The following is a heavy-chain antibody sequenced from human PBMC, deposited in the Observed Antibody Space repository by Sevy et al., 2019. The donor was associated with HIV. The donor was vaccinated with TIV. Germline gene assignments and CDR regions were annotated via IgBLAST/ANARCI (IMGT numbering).Heavy chain of an antibody. CDR3: TRPLATADTPEYFFDY. Sequence: GGSLRLSCTSSGFTFGDYAMSWFRQAPGKELEWVAFIRRNSHEPYGGTTEYAASVKGRFTISRDDSKSIAYLQMNSLKTEVTAVYYCTRPLATADTPEYFFDYWGQGILVTVSS. V-gene: IGHV3-49*03. D-gene: IGHD2-15*01. CDR1: GFTFGDYA. CDR2: IRRNSHEPYGGTT. J-gene: IGHJ4*02.